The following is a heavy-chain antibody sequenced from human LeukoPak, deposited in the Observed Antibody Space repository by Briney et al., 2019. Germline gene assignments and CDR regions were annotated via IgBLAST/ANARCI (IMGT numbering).Heavy chain of an antibody. CDR3: ARELGYCSGGRCYNIRFDP. D-gene: IGHD2-15*01. V-gene: IGHV4-39*02. Sequence: PSETLSLTCTVSGGSISSSSYYWGWIRQPPGKGLEWIGSIYYSGSTYYNPSLKRRVTISVDTSKNQFSLKLSSVTAADTAVYYCARELGYCSGGRCYNIRFDPWGQGTQVAVSS. CDR2: IYYSGST. CDR1: GGSISSSSYY. J-gene: IGHJ5*02.